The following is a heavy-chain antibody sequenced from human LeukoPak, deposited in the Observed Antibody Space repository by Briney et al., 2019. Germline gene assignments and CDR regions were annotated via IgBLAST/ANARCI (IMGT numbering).Heavy chain of an antibody. V-gene: IGHV3-66*02. CDR3: ARDRGIQLWSPYFDY. CDR1: GFIVSSNY. D-gene: IGHD5-18*01. Sequence: GGSLRLSCAASGFIVSSNYMSWVRQAPGKGLEWVSIIYSGGNTYYADSVKGRFTISRDNSKNTLYLQMNSLRAEDTAVYYCARDRGIQLWSPYFDYWGQGTLVTVSS. CDR2: IYSGGNT. J-gene: IGHJ4*02.